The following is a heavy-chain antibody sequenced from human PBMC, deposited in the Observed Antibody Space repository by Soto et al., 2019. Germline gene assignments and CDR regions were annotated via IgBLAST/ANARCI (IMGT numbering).Heavy chain of an antibody. CDR2: ISSSSSYI. Sequence: AVGSLRLSCAASGFTFSSYSMNWVRQAPGKGLEWVSSISSSSSYIYYADSVKGRFTISRDNAKNSLYLQMNSLRAEDTAVYYCARDRGSSPYGMDVWGQGTTVTVSS. V-gene: IGHV3-21*01. CDR3: ARDRGSSPYGMDV. J-gene: IGHJ6*02. D-gene: IGHD6-13*01. CDR1: GFTFSSYS.